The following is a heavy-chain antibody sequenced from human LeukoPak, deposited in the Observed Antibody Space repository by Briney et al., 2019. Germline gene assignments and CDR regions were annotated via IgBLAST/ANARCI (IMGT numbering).Heavy chain of an antibody. J-gene: IGHJ3*02. Sequence: ASVKVSCKASGYTFTSYNMHWVRQAPGQGLEWMGIINPNGGSPSYAQKFQGRATMTRDTSTTTAYMELSSLRSDDTAVYYCASRTGYCSSTSCYANEDDAFDIWGQGTMVTVSS. CDR3: ASRTGYCSSTSCYANEDDAFDI. CDR2: INPNGGSP. V-gene: IGHV1-46*01. CDR1: GYTFTSYN. D-gene: IGHD2-2*01.